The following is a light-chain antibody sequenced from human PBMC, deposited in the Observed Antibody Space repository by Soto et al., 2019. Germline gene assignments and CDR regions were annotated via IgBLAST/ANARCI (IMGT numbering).Light chain of an antibody. CDR3: QHYNSYPEA. CDR1: QTIISW. V-gene: IGKV1-5*03. J-gene: IGKJ1*01. Sequence: PSTLAGSVGDRVTITCRASQTIISWLAWYQQKPGKAPKLLIYKASTLKSGVPSRFSGSGSGTEFTLTISSLQPDDFATYYCQHYNSYPEAFGQGTKVDIK. CDR2: KAS.